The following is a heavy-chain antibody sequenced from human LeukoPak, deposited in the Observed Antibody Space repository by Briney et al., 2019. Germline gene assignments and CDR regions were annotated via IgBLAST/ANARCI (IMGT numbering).Heavy chain of an antibody. V-gene: IGHV3-66*01. CDR2: IYNGGST. CDR1: RFTVTSNY. Sequence: GGSLRLSCAASRFTVTSNYMSWVRQAPGKGLEWVSVIYNGGSTNYADSVKGRFTISRDNSNKTLYLQMNSLRAEDTAVYFCARASQWLAFDNWGQGTLVTVSS. CDR3: ARASQWLAFDN. J-gene: IGHJ4*02. D-gene: IGHD6-19*01.